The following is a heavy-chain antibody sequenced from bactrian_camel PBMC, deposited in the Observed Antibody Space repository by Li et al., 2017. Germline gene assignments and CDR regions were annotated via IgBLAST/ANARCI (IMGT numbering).Heavy chain of an antibody. D-gene: IGHD2*01. CDR1: SEYRVKFGY. Sequence: QLVESGGGSVQAGGSLRLSCTTSSEYRVKFGYMSWFRQAPGKEREGIAAIDGDGKIGYAESVKGRFTISKDNAKNTLCLQMNNLKPEDSGIYYCAADLEIRGGYCYKTNNYWGQGTQVTVS. V-gene: IGHV3S53*01. CDR3: AADLEIRGGYCYKTNNY. CDR2: IDGDGKI. J-gene: IGHJ4*01.